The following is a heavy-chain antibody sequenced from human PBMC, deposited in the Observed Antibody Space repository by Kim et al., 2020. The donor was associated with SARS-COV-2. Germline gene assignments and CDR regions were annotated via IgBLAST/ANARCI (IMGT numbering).Heavy chain of an antibody. CDR2: IRSKANNYET. J-gene: IGHJ3*02. CDR1: GFSFSDYA. Sequence: GGSLRLSCAASGFSFSDYAMHWVRQASGKGLEWVGRIRSKANNYETVYAASVRGRFRISRDDSKNTAFQQMNSLKTEDTAMYYCSGGPPQTGSYWDAFDIWGQGTKVTVSS. D-gene: IGHD1-26*01. V-gene: IGHV3-73*01. CDR3: SGGPPQTGSYWDAFDI.